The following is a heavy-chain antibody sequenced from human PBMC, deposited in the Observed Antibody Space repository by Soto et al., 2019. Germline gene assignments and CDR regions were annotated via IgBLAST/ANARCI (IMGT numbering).Heavy chain of an antibody. CDR1: GYTFNKYG. J-gene: IGHJ5*02. CDR2: ISAYNGNT. D-gene: IGHD3-10*01. Sequence: ASVKVSCQASGYTFNKYGLSWGGQAPGQRLEWMGWISAYNGNTKYAQKLQGRVTMTTDTSTSTAYMELRSLRSDDTAVYYCARGVGSGSYYNQYNWFDPWGQGTLVTVSS. V-gene: IGHV1-18*01. CDR3: ARGVGSGSYYNQYNWFDP.